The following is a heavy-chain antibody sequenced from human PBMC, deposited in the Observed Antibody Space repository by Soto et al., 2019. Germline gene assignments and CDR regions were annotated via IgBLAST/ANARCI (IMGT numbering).Heavy chain of an antibody. D-gene: IGHD1-26*01. J-gene: IGHJ3*02. CDR1: GYTFTYYY. V-gene: IGHV1-46*01. Sequence: LKVSCKPSGYTFTYYYKDWVRQAPGQGLEWMGIIDPSGGNTSYAQKFQGRVTMTRDTSTSTVYMELNSLRAEDTAVYYCAIEKVGATSIHVFDIWGQGTMVTVSS. CDR2: IDPSGGNT. CDR3: AIEKVGATSIHVFDI.